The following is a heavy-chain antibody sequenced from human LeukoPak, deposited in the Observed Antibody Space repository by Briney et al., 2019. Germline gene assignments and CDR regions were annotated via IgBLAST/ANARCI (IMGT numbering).Heavy chain of an antibody. CDR2: ISGSGGST. CDR1: GFTFSSYA. V-gene: IGHV3-23*01. D-gene: IGHD3-10*01. CDR3: ARGYMVRGVSEDY. Sequence: PGGSLRLSCAASGFTFSSYAMSWVRQAPGKGLEWVSAISGSGGSTYYADSVKGRFTISRDNAKNSLYLQMNSLRAEDTAVYYCARGYMVRGVSEDYWGQGTLVTVSS. J-gene: IGHJ4*02.